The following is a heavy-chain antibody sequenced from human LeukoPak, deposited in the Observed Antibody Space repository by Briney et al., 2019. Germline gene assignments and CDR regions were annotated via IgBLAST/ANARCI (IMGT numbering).Heavy chain of an antibody. CDR3: ARNVFSS. Sequence: GGSLRLPCAASGFMYSDYYMTWIRQAPGKGLEWVSYISSSSGYTNYADSVKGRFTTSRDNAKNSLYLQMNSLRAEDTAVYYCARNVFSSWGQGTLVTVSS. V-gene: IGHV3-11*03. CDR2: ISSSSGYT. J-gene: IGHJ5*02. CDR1: GFMYSDYY.